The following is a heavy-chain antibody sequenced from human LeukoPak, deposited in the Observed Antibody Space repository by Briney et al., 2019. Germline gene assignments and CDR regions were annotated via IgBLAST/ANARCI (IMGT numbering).Heavy chain of an antibody. V-gene: IGHV1-2*02. J-gene: IGHJ5*02. CDR3: ARDHDSSGWYGGWFDP. D-gene: IGHD6-19*01. Sequence: ASVKVSCKASGYTFTGYYMHWVRQAPGQGLEWMGWINPNSGGTNYAQKFQGRVTMTRDTSISTAYMELSRLRSDDTAVYYCARDHDSSGWYGGWFDPWGQGTLVTVSS. CDR1: GYTFTGYY. CDR2: INPNSGGT.